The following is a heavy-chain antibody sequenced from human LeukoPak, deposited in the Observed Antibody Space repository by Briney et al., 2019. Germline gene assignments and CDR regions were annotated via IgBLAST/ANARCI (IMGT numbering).Heavy chain of an antibody. D-gene: IGHD1-1*01. CDR3: ASHQGTMGAF. V-gene: IGHV3-7*01. J-gene: IGHJ4*02. Sequence: PGGSLRLSCAASGFTFSSYWMSWVRQPPGKGLEWVADINQDGSKKYYVDSVKGRFTISRDNDKNSLYLLLNNLRAEDTAVYFCASHQGTMGAFWGQGTLVTVSS. CDR2: INQDGSKK. CDR1: GFTFSSYW.